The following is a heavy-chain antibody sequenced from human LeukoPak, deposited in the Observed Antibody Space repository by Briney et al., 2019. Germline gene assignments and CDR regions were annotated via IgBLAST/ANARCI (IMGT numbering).Heavy chain of an antibody. D-gene: IGHD6-13*01. CDR2: ISGSGGST. Sequence: GGSLRLSCAASGFTFSSYAMSWVRQAPGKGLEWVSVISGSGGSTYYADSVKGRFTISRDNSKNTPYLQMNSLRAEDTAVYYCAKDQGTGIAAAGTPHYWGQGTLVTVSS. CDR3: AKDQGTGIAAAGTPHY. J-gene: IGHJ4*02. V-gene: IGHV3-23*01. CDR1: GFTFSSYA.